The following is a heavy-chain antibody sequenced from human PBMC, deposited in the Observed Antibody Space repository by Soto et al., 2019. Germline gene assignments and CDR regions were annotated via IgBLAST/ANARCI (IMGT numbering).Heavy chain of an antibody. CDR2: ISGSGGST. J-gene: IGHJ4*02. CDR3: AKLRHVNGPFDY. Sequence: ESLKISCAASGFTFSSYAMSWVRQAPGKGLEWVSAISGSGGSTYYADSVKGRFTISRDNSKNTLYLQMNSLRAEDTAVYYCAKLRHVNGPFDYWGQGTLVTVSS. CDR1: GFTFSSYA. V-gene: IGHV3-23*01.